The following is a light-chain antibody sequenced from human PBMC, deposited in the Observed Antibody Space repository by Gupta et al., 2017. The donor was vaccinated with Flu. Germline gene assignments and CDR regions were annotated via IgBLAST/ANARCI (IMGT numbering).Light chain of an antibody. J-gene: IGLJ2*01. V-gene: IGLV2-23*02. Sequence: LLTITSTGTNGVVGSGNFVSCHHHYTDKAPRLLVSEVSRRTAGVASRLSGSKAVNTASLTISAPQREDDGDYFCCSHALINTVVFGGGTKLTVL. CDR3: CSHALINTVV. CDR1: NGVVGSGNF. CDR2: EVS.